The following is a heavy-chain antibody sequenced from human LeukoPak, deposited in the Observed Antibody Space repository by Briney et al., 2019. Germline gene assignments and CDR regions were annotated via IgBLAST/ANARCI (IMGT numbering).Heavy chain of an antibody. CDR2: INHSGST. Sequence: SETLSLTCAVYGGSFSGYYWSWIRQPPGKGLEWIGEINHSGSTNYNPSLKSRVTISVDTSKNQFSLKLSSVTAADTAVYYCARLGLSSDWGQGTLVTVSS. D-gene: IGHD6-19*01. J-gene: IGHJ4*02. CDR1: GGSFSGYY. V-gene: IGHV4-34*01. CDR3: ARLGLSSD.